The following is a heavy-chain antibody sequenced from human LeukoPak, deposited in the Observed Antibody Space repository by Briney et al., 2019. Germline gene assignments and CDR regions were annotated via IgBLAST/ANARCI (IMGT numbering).Heavy chain of an antibody. Sequence: PSETLSLTCAVYGGSFSGYYWSWIRQPPGKGLEWIGEINHSGSTNYNPSLKSRVTISVDTSKNQFSLKLSSVTAADTAVYYRARGLYSPYFDYWGQGTLVTVSS. CDR3: ARGLYSPYFDY. J-gene: IGHJ4*02. CDR1: GGSFSGYY. D-gene: IGHD2-2*02. CDR2: INHSGST. V-gene: IGHV4-34*01.